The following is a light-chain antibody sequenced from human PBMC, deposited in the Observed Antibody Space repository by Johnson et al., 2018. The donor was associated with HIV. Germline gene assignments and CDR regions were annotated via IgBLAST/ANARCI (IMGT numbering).Light chain of an antibody. CDR3: GTWDSSLSAGRV. V-gene: IGLV1-51*02. CDR2: ENK. CDR1: SSNIGKNY. J-gene: IGLJ1*01. Sequence: QSVLTQPPSVSAAPGQMVSISCSGSSSNIGKNYVSWYQQFPGTAHKLLIHENKKRPSGIPDRFSGSKSGTSATLGISGLQTGDEADYYCGTWDSSLSAGRVFGTGTKVTVL.